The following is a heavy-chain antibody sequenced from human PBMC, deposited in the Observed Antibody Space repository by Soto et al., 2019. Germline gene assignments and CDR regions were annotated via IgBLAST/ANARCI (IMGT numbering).Heavy chain of an antibody. J-gene: IGHJ5*02. Sequence: SVKVSCKASGGTFSSYAISWVRQAPGQGLEWMGGIIPIFGTANYAQKFQGRVTMTADKSTSTAYMELSSLRSEDTAVYYCARGDLLRYFNWFDPWGQGTLVTVSS. V-gene: IGHV1-69*06. D-gene: IGHD3-9*01. CDR2: IIPIFGTA. CDR3: ARGDLLRYFNWFDP. CDR1: GGTFSSYA.